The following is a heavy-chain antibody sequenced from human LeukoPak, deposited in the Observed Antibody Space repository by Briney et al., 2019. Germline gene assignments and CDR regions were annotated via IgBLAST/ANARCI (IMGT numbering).Heavy chain of an antibody. CDR3: VRELVVGPAEYFQS. Sequence: GGSLRLPCVASGFRFRNYWMAWIRHAPGRGLEWVANINEDGNEKYYLDSVRGRFIISRDNARNSLFLQMNSLRGEDTGVYYCVRELVVGPAEYFQSWGQGTLVAVTS. D-gene: IGHD1-26*01. V-gene: IGHV3-7*01. J-gene: IGHJ1*01. CDR1: GFRFRNYW. CDR2: INEDGNEK.